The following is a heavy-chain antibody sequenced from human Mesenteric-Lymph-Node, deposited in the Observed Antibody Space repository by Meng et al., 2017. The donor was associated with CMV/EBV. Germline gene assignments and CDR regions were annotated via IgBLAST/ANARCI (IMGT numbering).Heavy chain of an antibody. CDR1: GFSFSDYN. D-gene: IGHD3-3*01. CDR2: IRNSGSYM. V-gene: IGHV3-21*06. CDR3: ASQGEFYDFRSGTVTEIYGMDV. J-gene: IGHJ6*02. Sequence: GESLKISCAASGFSFSDYNMNWVRQAPGKGLEWVSFIRNSGSYMYYADSVKGRFTISRDNAKNSLFLQMNSLRVEDTAVYYCASQGEFYDFRSGTVTEIYGMDVWGQGTTVTVSS.